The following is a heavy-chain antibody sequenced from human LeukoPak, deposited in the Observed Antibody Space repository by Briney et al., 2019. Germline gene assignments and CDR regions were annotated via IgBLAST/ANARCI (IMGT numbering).Heavy chain of an antibody. Sequence: PGGSLRLSCAASGFTFSSYWMSWVRQAPGKGLEWVANIKQDGTAKYYVDSVKGRFTISRDNAKNSLYLQMNSLRVKDTAVYYCARGDFYGSGTSFIDAFDIWGQGTMVTVSS. J-gene: IGHJ3*02. V-gene: IGHV3-7*01. D-gene: IGHD3-10*01. CDR2: IKQDGTAK. CDR1: GFTFSSYW. CDR3: ARGDFYGSGTSFIDAFDI.